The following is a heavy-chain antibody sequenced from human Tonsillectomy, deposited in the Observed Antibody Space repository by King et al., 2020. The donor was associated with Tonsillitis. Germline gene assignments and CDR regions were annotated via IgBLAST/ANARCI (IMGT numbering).Heavy chain of an antibody. D-gene: IGHD2-8*01. Sequence: VQSGGSLRLSCAASGFTFSSYGMHWVRQAPGKGLEWVTFIRYDGSNKQYADSVKGRFTISRDNSKNTVYLQMNSLSAEDTAVYYCGGMVYEGDYWGQGTLVTVSS. CDR2: IRYDGSNK. CDR3: GGMVYEGDY. V-gene: IGHV3-30*02. J-gene: IGHJ4*02. CDR1: GFTFSSYG.